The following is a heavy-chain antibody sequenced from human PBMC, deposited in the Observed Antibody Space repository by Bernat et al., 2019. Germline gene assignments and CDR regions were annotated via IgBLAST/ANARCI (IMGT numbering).Heavy chain of an antibody. CDR3: AKAAEYDYVWGSYQNYFDY. CDR2: ISYDGSNK. V-gene: IGHV3-30*18. D-gene: IGHD3-16*02. CDR1: GFTFSSYG. J-gene: IGHJ4*02. Sequence: QVQLVESGGGVVQPGRSLRLSCAASGFTFSSYGMYWVRQAPGKGLEWVAVISYDGSNKYYADSVKGRFTISRDNSKNTLYLQMNSLRAEDTAVYYCAKAAEYDYVWGSYQNYFDYWGQGTLVTVSS.